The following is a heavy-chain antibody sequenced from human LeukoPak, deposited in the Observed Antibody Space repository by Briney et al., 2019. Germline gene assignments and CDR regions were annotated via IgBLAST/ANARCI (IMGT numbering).Heavy chain of an antibody. D-gene: IGHD2-2*01. Sequence: SQTLSLTCTVSGGSITSGSYYWSWIRQPAGKGLEWIARIHTSGSTNYNPSLKSRVTISVDTSKNQFSLKLSSVTAADTAVYYCAREVYCSSTSCPRGGYNWFDPWGQGTLVTVSS. CDR3: AREVYCSSTSCPRGGYNWFDP. CDR1: GGSITSGSYY. J-gene: IGHJ5*02. CDR2: IHTSGST. V-gene: IGHV4-61*02.